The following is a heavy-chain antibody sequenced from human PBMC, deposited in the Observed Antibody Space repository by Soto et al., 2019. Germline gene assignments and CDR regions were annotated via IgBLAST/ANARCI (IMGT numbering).Heavy chain of an antibody. Sequence: GASVKVSCKASGFTFSDYGFSWVRQAPGRGLEWMGWISAFNGETNYTQKSEGRVAMTTDAATTTAYMELRSLTVDDTAVYYCVRDQQWLLPVPLNCDYWGQGTVVTVSS. D-gene: IGHD6-19*01. V-gene: IGHV1-18*01. J-gene: IGHJ4*02. CDR1: GFTFSDYG. CDR2: ISAFNGET. CDR3: VRDQQWLLPVPLNCDY.